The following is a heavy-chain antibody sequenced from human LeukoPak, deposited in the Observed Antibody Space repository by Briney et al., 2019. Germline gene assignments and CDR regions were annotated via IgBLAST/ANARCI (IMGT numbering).Heavy chain of an antibody. J-gene: IGHJ4*02. CDR1: GGSISSYY. CDR3: ARHFLFSRGAVAGLGIDY. CDR2: IYYSGST. D-gene: IGHD6-19*01. Sequence: SETLSLTCTVSGGSISSYYWSWIRQPPGKGLEWIGYIYYSGSTNYNPSLKSRVTISVDTSKNQFSLKLSSVTAADTAVYYCARHFLFSRGAVAGLGIDYWGQGTLVTVSS. V-gene: IGHV4-59*08.